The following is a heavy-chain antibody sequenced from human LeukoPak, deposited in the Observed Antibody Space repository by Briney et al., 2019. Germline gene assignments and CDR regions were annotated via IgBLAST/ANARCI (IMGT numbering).Heavy chain of an antibody. J-gene: IGHJ4*02. V-gene: IGHV3-15*01. CDR2: IRAGGTT. CDR1: GFTFSNAW. Sequence: PGGSLRLSCAASGFTFSNAWMSWVRQAPGKGVEWVARIRAGGTTDYAAPVKGRFTISRDDSMNTLSLQMDSLKTGDTAVYYCAADVPSPLAQIDYWGQGTPVTVSS. D-gene: IGHD1-14*01. CDR3: AADVPSPLAQIDY.